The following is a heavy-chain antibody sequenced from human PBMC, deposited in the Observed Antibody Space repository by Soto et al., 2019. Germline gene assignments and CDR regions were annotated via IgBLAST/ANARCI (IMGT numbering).Heavy chain of an antibody. CDR3: AKDKGIAWGDY. J-gene: IGHJ4*02. V-gene: IGHV3-30*18. CDR2: ISYDGSNK. CDR1: GFTFSSYG. D-gene: IGHD6-13*01. Sequence: QVQLVESGGGVVQPGRSLRLSCAASGFTFSSYGMHWVRQAPGKGLEWVAVISYDGSNKYYADSVKGRFTISRDNSKNPLYLKMDSLGAEDTAVYCCAKDKGIAWGDYWGQGTLVTVSS.